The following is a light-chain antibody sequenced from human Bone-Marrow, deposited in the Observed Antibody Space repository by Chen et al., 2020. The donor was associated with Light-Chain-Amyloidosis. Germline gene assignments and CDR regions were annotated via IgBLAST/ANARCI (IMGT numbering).Light chain of an antibody. V-gene: IGLV3-21*02. CDR3: QVWDRSSDRPV. Sequence: YVLTQPSSVSVAPVQLATIACAGNNIGSTSVHWYQPTPGQAPLLVVYDDSDRPSGIPDRLSGSNSGNTATLTISRVEAGDEADYYCQVWDRSSDRPVFGGGTKLTVL. J-gene: IGLJ3*02. CDR2: DDS. CDR1: NIGSTS.